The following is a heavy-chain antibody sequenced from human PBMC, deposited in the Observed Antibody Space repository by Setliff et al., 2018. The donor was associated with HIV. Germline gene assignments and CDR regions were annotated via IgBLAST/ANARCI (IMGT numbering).Heavy chain of an antibody. J-gene: IGHJ4*02. CDR3: ARQPRWLQFPRYLDY. CDR1: GGSMSTYY. V-gene: IGHV4-59*08. D-gene: IGHD5-12*01. Sequence: SETLSLTCTVSGGSMSTYYWSWIRQPPGKGLERIGYIYTSGSTNYNPSLRSRVTISVDTSKNHFSLRLSSVTAADTAVYYCARQPRWLQFPRYLDYWGQGTLVTVSS. CDR2: IYTSGST.